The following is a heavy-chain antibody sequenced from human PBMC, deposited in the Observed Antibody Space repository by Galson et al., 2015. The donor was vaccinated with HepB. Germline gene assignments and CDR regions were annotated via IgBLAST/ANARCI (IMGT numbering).Heavy chain of an antibody. CDR1: GFTFSSHA. D-gene: IGHD4-23*01. V-gene: IGHV3-23*01. CDR3: AKGPVVTPLYYFDY. J-gene: IGHJ4*02. CDR2: ISGSGGST. Sequence: SLRLSCAASGFTFSSHAMSWVRQAPGKGLEWVSAISGSGGSTYYADSVKGRFTISRDNSKNTLYLQMNSLRAEDTAVYYCAKGPVVTPLYYFDYWGQGTLVTVSS.